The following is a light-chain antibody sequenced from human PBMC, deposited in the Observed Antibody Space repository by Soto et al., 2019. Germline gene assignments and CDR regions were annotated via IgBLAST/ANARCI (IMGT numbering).Light chain of an antibody. J-gene: IGKJ3*01. CDR3: QQYNNWSFS. CDR1: QSVSSN. Sequence: EIVMTQFPATLSVSPGERATLSCRASQSVSSNLAWYQQNPGQAPRLLIYGASTRATGIPARFSGSGSGTEFTLTISSLQSEDFAVYYCQQYNNWSFSFGPGTKVDIK. V-gene: IGKV3-15*01. CDR2: GAS.